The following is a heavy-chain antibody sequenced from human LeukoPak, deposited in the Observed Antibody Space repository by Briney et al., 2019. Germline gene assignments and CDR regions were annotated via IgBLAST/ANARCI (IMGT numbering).Heavy chain of an antibody. J-gene: IGHJ4*02. D-gene: IGHD5-18*01. CDR1: GGSFSGYY. CDR3: ARGTAMSHGGGFDY. CDR2: INHSGST. Sequence: SETLSLTCAVYGGSFSGYYWSWIRQPPGKGLEWIGEINHSGSTNYNPSLKSRVTISVDTSKNQFSLKLSSVTAADTAVYYCARGTAMSHGGGFDYWGQGTLVTVSS. V-gene: IGHV4-34*01.